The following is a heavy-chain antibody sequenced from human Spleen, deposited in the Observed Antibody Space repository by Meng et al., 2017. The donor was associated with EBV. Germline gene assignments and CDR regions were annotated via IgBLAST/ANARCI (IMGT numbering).Heavy chain of an antibody. CDR3: ALHSSSLFGVFFDY. V-gene: IGHV2-5*02. D-gene: IGHD6-13*01. Sequence: HTTLQESRSTLGKPPPTRTVPCPFSGFSLSARGVGGGWVRQPPGKALEWLAFIYWDDDDRYSPSLKSRLSITKDTSKNQVVLTMTNVDPVDTATYYCALHSSSLFGVFFDYWGQGTLVTVSS. CDR1: GFSLSARGVG. J-gene: IGHJ4*02. CDR2: IYWDDDD.